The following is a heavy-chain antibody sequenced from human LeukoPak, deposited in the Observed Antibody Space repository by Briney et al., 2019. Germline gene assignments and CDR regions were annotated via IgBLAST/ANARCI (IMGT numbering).Heavy chain of an antibody. Sequence: GGSLRLSCAASGFTFSSYGMHWVRQAPGKGLEWVAVISYDGSNKYYADSVEGRFTISRDNSKNTLYLQMNSLRAEDTAVYYCAKGGPWELLRYYFDYWGQGTLVTVSS. V-gene: IGHV3-30*18. CDR1: GFTFSSYG. CDR2: ISYDGSNK. D-gene: IGHD1-26*01. J-gene: IGHJ4*02. CDR3: AKGGPWELLRYYFDY.